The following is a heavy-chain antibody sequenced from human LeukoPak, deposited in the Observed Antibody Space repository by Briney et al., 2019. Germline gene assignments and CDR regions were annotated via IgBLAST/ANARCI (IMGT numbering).Heavy chain of an antibody. CDR1: GYTFTSYY. V-gene: IGHV1-46*01. CDR3: GRGDPNYYYMDV. Sequence: GASVKVSCKASGYTFTSYYLHWMRQAPGQRFEWMGVVNPSGDSTAYAQRFQGRVTMTRDMSTSTVYMELSSLRPEDTAVYYCGRGDPNYYYMDVWGKGATVTVSS. J-gene: IGHJ6*03. CDR2: VNPSGDST.